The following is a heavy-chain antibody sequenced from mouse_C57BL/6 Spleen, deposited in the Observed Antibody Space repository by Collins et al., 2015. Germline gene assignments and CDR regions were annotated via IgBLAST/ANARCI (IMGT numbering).Heavy chain of an antibody. CDR3: ARDYYGSSWYFDV. D-gene: IGHD1-1*01. V-gene: IGHV1-26*01. CDR1: GYTFTDYY. Sequence: EVQLQQSGPELVKPGASVKISCKASGYTFTDYYMNWVKQSHGKSLEWIGDINPNNGGASYNQKFKAKATLTVDKSSSTAYMELRSLTSEDPAVYYCARDYYGSSWYFDVWGTGTTVTVSS. J-gene: IGHJ1*03. CDR2: INPNNGGA.